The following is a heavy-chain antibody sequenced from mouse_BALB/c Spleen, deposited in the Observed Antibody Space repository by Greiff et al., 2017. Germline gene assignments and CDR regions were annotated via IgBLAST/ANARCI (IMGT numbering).Heavy chain of an antibody. Sequence: VQLKQSGAELVKPGASVKLFCTASGFNIKDTYMHWVKQRPEQGLEWIGRIDPANGNTKYDPKFQGKATITADTSSNTAYLQLSSLTSEDTAVYYCAREDYDGYAMDYWGQGTSVTVSS. CDR1: GFNIKDTY. CDR3: AREDYDGYAMDY. J-gene: IGHJ4*01. CDR2: IDPANGNT. D-gene: IGHD2-4*01. V-gene: IGHV14-3*02.